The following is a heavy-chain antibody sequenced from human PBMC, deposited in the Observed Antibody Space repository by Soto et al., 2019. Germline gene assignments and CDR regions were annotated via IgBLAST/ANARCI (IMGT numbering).Heavy chain of an antibody. CDR2: VKSKSYGGTT. CDR1: GSTFSNAW. Sequence: GGSLRLSCAASGSTFSNAWMSWVRQAPGKGLEWAGRVKSKSYGGTTDYAASVKGRFTISRDDSKNTLYLQMNSLKTEDTAVYYCTTLGFDPWGQGTLVTVSS. J-gene: IGHJ5*02. V-gene: IGHV3-15*01. CDR3: TTLGFDP.